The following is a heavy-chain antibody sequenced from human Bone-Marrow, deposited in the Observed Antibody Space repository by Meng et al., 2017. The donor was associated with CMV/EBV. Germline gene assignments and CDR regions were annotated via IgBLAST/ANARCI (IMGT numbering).Heavy chain of an antibody. V-gene: IGHV1-8*02. CDR3: ARPKSSGYLWDAFDI. J-gene: IGHJ3*02. CDR2: MNPNSGNT. D-gene: IGHD3-22*01. Sequence: ASVKVSCKASGYTFTGYYMHWVRQAPGQGLEWMGWMNPNSGNTGYAQKFQGRVTMTRNTSISTAYMELSSLRSEDTAVYYCARPKSSGYLWDAFDIWGQGTMVTVSS. CDR1: GYTFTGYY.